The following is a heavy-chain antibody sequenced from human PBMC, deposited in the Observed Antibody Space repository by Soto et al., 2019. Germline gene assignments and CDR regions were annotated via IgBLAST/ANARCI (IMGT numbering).Heavy chain of an antibody. CDR3: AKDREYDFWSGYWIFDY. CDR1: GFTFSSYG. V-gene: IGHV3-30*18. CDR2: ISYDGSNK. J-gene: IGHJ4*02. Sequence: GGSLRLSCAASGFTFSSYGMHWVRQAPGKGLEWVAVISYDGSNKYYADSVKGRFTISRDNSKNTLYLQMNSLRAEDTAVYYCAKDREYDFWSGYWIFDYWGQGTLVTVSS. D-gene: IGHD3-3*01.